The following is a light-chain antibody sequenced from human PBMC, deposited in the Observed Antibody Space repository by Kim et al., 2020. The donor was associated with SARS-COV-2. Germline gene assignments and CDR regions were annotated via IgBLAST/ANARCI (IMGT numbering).Light chain of an antibody. CDR3: QQYFSHST. J-gene: IGKJ2*01. Sequence: LSASVGDRVTNTCRDSQSISSWLAWYQQKPGKAPKILIYKASSLKSGVPSRFSGSGSGTEFTLTIRSLQPDDFATYYCQQYFSHSTFGQGTKLEI. CDR1: QSISSW. V-gene: IGKV1-5*03. CDR2: KAS.